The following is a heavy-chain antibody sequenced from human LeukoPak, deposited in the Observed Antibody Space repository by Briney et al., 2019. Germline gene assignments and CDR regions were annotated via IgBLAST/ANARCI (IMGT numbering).Heavy chain of an antibody. V-gene: IGHV1-69*05. CDR2: IIPMFDTP. D-gene: IGHD3-3*01. Sequence: ASVKVPCKASGGTFSNYAISRVRQAPGQGLEWMGGIIPMFDTPIYAQKFQGRVTMTTDTSTSTAYMELRSLRSDDTAVYYCARDPLPGIYDFWSAHDAFDIWGQGTMVTVSS. J-gene: IGHJ3*02. CDR1: GGTFSNYA. CDR3: ARDPLPGIYDFWSAHDAFDI.